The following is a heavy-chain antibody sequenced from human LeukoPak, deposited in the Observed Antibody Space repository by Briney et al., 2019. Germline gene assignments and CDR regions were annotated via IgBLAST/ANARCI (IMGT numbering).Heavy chain of an antibody. D-gene: IGHD6-13*01. CDR3: ARELIIAAAGTILPRAYLHY. J-gene: IGHJ4*02. V-gene: IGHV1-2*06. Sequence: PKASVKVSCKASGYTFTGYYMHWVRQAPGQGLEWMGRINPNSGGTNYAQKFQGRVTMTRDTSISTAYMELSRLRSDDTAVYYCARELIIAAAGTILPRAYLHYWGQGTLVTVSS. CDR1: GYTFTGYY. CDR2: INPNSGGT.